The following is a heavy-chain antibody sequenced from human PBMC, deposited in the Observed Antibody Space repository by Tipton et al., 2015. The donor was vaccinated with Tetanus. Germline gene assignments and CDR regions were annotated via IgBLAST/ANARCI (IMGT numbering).Heavy chain of an antibody. V-gene: IGHV4-31*03. CDR2: IFYSGSA. Sequence: TLSLTCTVSGGSIRGGGNYWSWIRQHPGKGLEWIGFIFYSGSAYYNPSLKSRVTISVDTSKNQFSLKLNSVTAAATAVYYCARDQARGARGWNYFDYWGQGTLVTVSS. CDR1: GGSIRGGGNY. D-gene: IGHD1-26*01. J-gene: IGHJ4*02. CDR3: ARDQARGARGWNYFDY.